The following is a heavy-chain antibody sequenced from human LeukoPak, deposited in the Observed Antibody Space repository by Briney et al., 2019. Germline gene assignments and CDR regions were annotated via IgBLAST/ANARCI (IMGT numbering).Heavy chain of an antibody. V-gene: IGHV1-2*06. CDR2: VNPNSGVT. Sequence: ASVKVSCKASGYTFTSYYMHWVRQAPGQGLEWMGRVNPNSGVTNSIQKFQGRVTMTRDTSISTAYMELSGLRSDDTAVYYCARQWLPNGYFDYWGQGTLVTVSS. J-gene: IGHJ4*02. D-gene: IGHD6-19*01. CDR3: ARQWLPNGYFDY. CDR1: GYTFTSYY.